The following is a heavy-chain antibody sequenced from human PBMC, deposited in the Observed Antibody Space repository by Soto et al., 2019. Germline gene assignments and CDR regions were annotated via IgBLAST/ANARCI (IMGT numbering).Heavy chain of an antibody. Sequence: LSLTCTVSGGSISSGGYYWSWIRQHPGKGLEWIGYIYYSGSTYYNPSLKSRVTISVDTSKNQFSLKLSSVTAADTAVYYCERGSGYSYGRNWFDPWGQGTLVPVYS. CDR2: IYYSGST. J-gene: IGHJ5*02. V-gene: IGHV4-31*03. CDR1: GGSISSGGYY. CDR3: ERGSGYSYGRNWFDP. D-gene: IGHD5-18*01.